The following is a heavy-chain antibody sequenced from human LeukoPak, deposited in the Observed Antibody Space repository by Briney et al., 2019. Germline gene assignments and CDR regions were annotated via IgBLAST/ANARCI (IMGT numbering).Heavy chain of an antibody. CDR2: ISWNSGSI. Sequence: GRSLRLSCAASGFTFVDYAMHWVRQAPGKGLEWVSGISWNSGSIGYADSVKGRFTISRDNAKNSLYLQMNSLRAEDTAVYYCARDGPTAYFDCWGQGTMVTVSS. D-gene: IGHD6-25*01. J-gene: IGHJ4*02. CDR1: GFTFVDYA. V-gene: IGHV3-9*01. CDR3: ARDGPTAYFDC.